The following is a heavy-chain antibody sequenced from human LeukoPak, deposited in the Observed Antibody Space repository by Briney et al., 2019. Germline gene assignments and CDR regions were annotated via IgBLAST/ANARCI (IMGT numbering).Heavy chain of an antibody. D-gene: IGHD6-6*01. CDR2: IIPIFATP. CDR3: VAMIAARPTDV. Sequence: ASVKVSCKASGGTFISYAISWVRQAPGQGLEWMGGIIPIFATPNYAQKFQGSVTITADESPTTAYMELSSLRSEDTAVYYCVAMIAARPTDVWGKGTTVTVSS. CDR1: GGTFISYA. V-gene: IGHV1-69*13. J-gene: IGHJ6*04.